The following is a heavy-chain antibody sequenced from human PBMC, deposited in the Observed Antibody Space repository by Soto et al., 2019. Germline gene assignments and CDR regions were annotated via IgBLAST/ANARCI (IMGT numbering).Heavy chain of an antibody. D-gene: IGHD6-13*01. J-gene: IGHJ6*02. CDR1: GGSISSSIYY. Sequence: SATLSLTCSVSGGSISSSIYYWGWIRQPPGKGLEWIGSSYYSGSTYYNPSLKSRVTISVDTSKNQFSLKLSSVTAADTAVYYCASRVGSSSWANYYYGMDVWGQGTTVTVSS. CDR3: ASRVGSSSWANYYYGMDV. V-gene: IGHV4-39*01. CDR2: SYYSGST.